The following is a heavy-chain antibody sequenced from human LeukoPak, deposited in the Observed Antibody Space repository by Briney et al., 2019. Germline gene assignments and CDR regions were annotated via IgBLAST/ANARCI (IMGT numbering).Heavy chain of an antibody. Sequence: KSGGSLRLSCAASGFTFTTAWMNWVRQAPGKGLEWVGRVKSKNDGGTTDYAAPVKGRFTISRDDSKNTLYLQMNSLQTEDTAVYYCTTDWGSSRYRYYWGQGTLVTVSS. CDR3: TTDWGSSRYRYY. J-gene: IGHJ4*02. V-gene: IGHV3-15*01. D-gene: IGHD6-25*01. CDR2: VKSKNDGGTT. CDR1: GFTFTTAW.